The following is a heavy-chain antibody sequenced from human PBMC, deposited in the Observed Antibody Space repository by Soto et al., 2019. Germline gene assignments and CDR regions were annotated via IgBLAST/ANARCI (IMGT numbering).Heavy chain of an antibody. CDR3: ARYYCSSTSCFLFDH. CDR2: IYHSGST. CDR1: GGSINSGDYY. D-gene: IGHD2-2*01. V-gene: IGHV4-30-4*01. J-gene: IGHJ4*02. Sequence: QVQLQESGPGLVKPSQTLSLTCTVSGGSINSGDYYWTWIRQPPGKGLEWIGYIYHSGSTYYNPSLKSRTSISVDTSKNQLSLKLSSVTAADTAVYYCARYYCSSTSCFLFDHWGQGILVTVSS.